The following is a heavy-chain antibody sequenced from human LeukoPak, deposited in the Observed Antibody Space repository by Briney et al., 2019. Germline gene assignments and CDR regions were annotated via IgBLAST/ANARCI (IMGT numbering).Heavy chain of an antibody. CDR1: GGTFSSYA. CDR2: IIPIFGTA. J-gene: IGHJ4*02. V-gene: IGHV1-69*06. Sequence: SVKVSCKASGGTFSSYAISWVRQAPGQGLEWMGGIIPIFGTANYAQKFQGRVTITADKSTSTAYMELSSLRSDDTAVYYCARPLGYGDYVYYFDYWGQGTLVTVSS. CDR3: ARPLGYGDYVYYFDY. D-gene: IGHD4-17*01.